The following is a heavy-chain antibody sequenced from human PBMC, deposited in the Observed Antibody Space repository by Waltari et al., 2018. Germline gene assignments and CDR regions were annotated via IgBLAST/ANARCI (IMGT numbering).Heavy chain of an antibody. Sequence: QVQLVQSGAEVKKPGSSVKVSCKASGGTFSSYAISWVRQAPGQGLEWMGGIIPSFGTANNEQKVQGRVTITADESTSTAYMELSRLRSEDTAVYYCAREGSIYSGYDIGFDYWGQGTLVTVSS. CDR2: IIPSFGTA. D-gene: IGHD5-12*01. J-gene: IGHJ4*02. V-gene: IGHV1-69*12. CDR1: GGTFSSYA. CDR3: AREGSIYSGYDIGFDY.